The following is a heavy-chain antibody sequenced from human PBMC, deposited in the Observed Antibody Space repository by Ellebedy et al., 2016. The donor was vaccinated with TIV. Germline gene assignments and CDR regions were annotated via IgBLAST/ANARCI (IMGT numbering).Heavy chain of an antibody. CDR3: ARETFTYYYDSSGDYYGMDV. CDR1: GFTFSSYG. D-gene: IGHD3-22*01. CDR2: IWYDGSNK. Sequence: GESLKISCAASGFTFSSYGMHWVRQAPGKGLEWVAVIWYDGSNKYYADSVKGRFTISRDNSKNTLYLQMNSLRAEDTAVYYCARETFTYYYDSSGDYYGMDVWGQGTTVTVSS. V-gene: IGHV3-33*08. J-gene: IGHJ6*02.